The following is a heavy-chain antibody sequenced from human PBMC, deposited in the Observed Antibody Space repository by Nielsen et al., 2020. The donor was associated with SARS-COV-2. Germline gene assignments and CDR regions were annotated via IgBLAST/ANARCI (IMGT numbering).Heavy chain of an antibody. CDR3: AAVAGFGESPLNY. V-gene: IGHV1-58*01. CDR2: IVVGSGNT. CDR1: GFTFTSSV. J-gene: IGHJ4*02. D-gene: IGHD3-10*01. Sequence: SVKVSCKASGFTFTSSVVQWVRQARGQRLEWIGWIVVGSGNTNYAQKFQERVTITRDMSTSTAYMELSSLRSEDTAVYYCAAVAGFGESPLNYWGQGTLVTVSS.